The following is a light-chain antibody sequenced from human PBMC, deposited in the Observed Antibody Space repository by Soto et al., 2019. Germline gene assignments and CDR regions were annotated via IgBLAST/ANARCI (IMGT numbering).Light chain of an antibody. V-gene: IGKV2-28*01. CDR3: MQALQTPT. CDR2: LGS. CDR1: QSLLHSNGYNY. Sequence: DIVMTQSPLSLPVTPGEPASISCRSSQSLLHSNGYNYLDWYLQKPGQSPQLLIYLGSNRATGVPERFSGSGSSKDCTLKISRVEAEDVGVYYCMQALQTPTFGQGTKVEIK. J-gene: IGKJ1*01.